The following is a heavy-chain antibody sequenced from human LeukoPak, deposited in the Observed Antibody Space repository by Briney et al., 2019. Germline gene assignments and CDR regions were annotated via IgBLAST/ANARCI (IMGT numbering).Heavy chain of an antibody. J-gene: IGHJ4*02. Sequence: GARVKVSCEASGGTFSSYAISGVPEAPGRGRECMGGVIPIFGTANYAQTSEGRDTNTANKSTSTAYMELSSLRSEVTAVYYCASSSSGWYVGDFDYWGQGTLVTVSS. D-gene: IGHD6-19*01. V-gene: IGHV1-69*06. CDR3: ASSSSGWYVGDFDY. CDR1: GGTFSSYA. CDR2: VIPIFGTA.